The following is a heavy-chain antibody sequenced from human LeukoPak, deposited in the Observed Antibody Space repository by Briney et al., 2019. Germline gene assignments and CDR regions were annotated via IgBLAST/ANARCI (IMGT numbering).Heavy chain of an antibody. CDR3: AKGANGSAHSFDY. V-gene: IGHV3-48*04. Sequence: GGSLRLSCAASGFSFSRYGMRWVRQAPGKGLEWLSYIRSSDSTTYYADTVKGRFTISRDNAKNSLYLQMGSLRAEDTAVYYCAKGANGSAHSFDYWGQGTLVTVSS. CDR1: GFSFSRYG. D-gene: IGHD2-15*01. J-gene: IGHJ4*02. CDR2: IRSSDSTT.